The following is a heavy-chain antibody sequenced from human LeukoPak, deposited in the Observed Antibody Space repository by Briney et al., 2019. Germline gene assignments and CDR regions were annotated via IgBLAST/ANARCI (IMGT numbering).Heavy chain of an antibody. CDR2: IKKTGSET. CDR1: KFIFSNYW. D-gene: IGHD2-15*01. J-gene: IGHJ4*02. Sequence: GGSLRLSCAASKFIFSNYWMSWVRQAPGKGLEWVAYIKKTGSETYYVDSVKGRFTITRDNARNSLFLQMNSLRAEDTAVYYCAGEDGYCSGGNCYSYFDSWGRGTLVTVSS. V-gene: IGHV3-7*01. CDR3: AGEDGYCSGGNCYSYFDS.